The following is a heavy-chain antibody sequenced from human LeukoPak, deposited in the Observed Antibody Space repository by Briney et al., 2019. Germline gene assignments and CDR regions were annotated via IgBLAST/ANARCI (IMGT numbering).Heavy chain of an antibody. CDR1: GFTFSSYA. V-gene: IGHV3-23*01. CDR2: ISGSGNST. Sequence: PGGSLRLSCAASGFTFSSYAMSWVRQAPGKGLEWVSGISGSGNSTYSADSVKGRFTISRDNSKNTLYLQMNSLRAEDTAVYYCARGWAVAVDVWGKGTTVTVSS. J-gene: IGHJ6*04. D-gene: IGHD6-19*01. CDR3: ARGWAVAVDV.